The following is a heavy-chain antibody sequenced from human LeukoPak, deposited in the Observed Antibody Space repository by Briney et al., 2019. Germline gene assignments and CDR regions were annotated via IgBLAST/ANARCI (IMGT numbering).Heavy chain of an antibody. CDR2: MNPNSGNT. CDR1: GYTFTSYD. D-gene: IGHD2-2*01. Sequence: ASVKVSCKASGYTFTSYDINGVRQATGQGLEWMGWMNPNSGNTGYAQKFQGRVTITRKTSISTAYMELSSLRSEDTAVYYCARGRWEYQLLDAFDIWGQGTMVTVSS. J-gene: IGHJ3*02. V-gene: IGHV1-8*03. CDR3: ARGRWEYQLLDAFDI.